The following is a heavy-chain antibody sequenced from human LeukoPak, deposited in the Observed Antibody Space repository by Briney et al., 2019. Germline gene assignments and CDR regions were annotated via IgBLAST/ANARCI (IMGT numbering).Heavy chain of an antibody. CDR1: GFTFSSYE. D-gene: IGHD6-13*01. CDR2: ISRSAVSI. V-gene: IGHV3-48*03. J-gene: IGHJ4*02. CDR3: ARVGAFSSSWLLY. Sequence: PGGSLRLSCAGSGFTFSSYEMSWVRQAPGKGLEWVSAISRSAVSIYYADSVKGRFTISRDNAKNALYLQMNSLRAEDTAVYYCARVGAFSSSWLLYWGQGTLATVSS.